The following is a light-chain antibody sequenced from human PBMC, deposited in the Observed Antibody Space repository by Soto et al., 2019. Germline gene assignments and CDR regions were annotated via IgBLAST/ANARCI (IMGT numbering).Light chain of an antibody. CDR1: SSDVGAYNY. Sequence: QSALTQPRSVSGSPGQSVTISCTGTSSDVGAYNYVSWYQQYPGKAPKLLIYDVTKRPSGVPDRFSGSKSGNTASLTISGLQAEDEGDYYCSVYTRTSTYVFGTGTKLTVL. CDR3: SVYTRTSTYV. CDR2: DVT. V-gene: IGLV2-11*01. J-gene: IGLJ1*01.